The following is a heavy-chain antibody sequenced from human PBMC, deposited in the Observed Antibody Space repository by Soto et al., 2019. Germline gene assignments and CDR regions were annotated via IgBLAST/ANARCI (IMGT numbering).Heavy chain of an antibody. D-gene: IGHD2-8*01. J-gene: IGHJ4*02. CDR2: VYYGGRS. Sequence: PSETLSLTCTVSGGSVSNSNYYWGWIRQSPGKSLEWIGSVYYGGRSYSKSSVKSRVTISVDTSKNQFSLNLNSVTASDTAVYFCVSQRTSVLTQAYFDYWGPGALVTVSS. V-gene: IGHV4-39*01. CDR1: GGSVSNSNYY. CDR3: VSQRTSVLTQAYFDY.